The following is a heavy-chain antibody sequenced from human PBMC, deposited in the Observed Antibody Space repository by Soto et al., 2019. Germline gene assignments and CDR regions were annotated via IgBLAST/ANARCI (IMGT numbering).Heavy chain of an antibody. CDR1: GYTFTGYY. D-gene: IGHD5-18*01. Sequence: ASVKVSCKASGYTFTGYYMHSVRQAPGQGLEWIGWINPNRGGTNYAQKFQGWATRTRDTSISTAYMELSRLSSVTAADTAVYYCARGGTVDTAMVLIDDWGQGTLVTVSS. J-gene: IGHJ4*02. CDR3: ARGGTVDTAMVLIDD. V-gene: IGHV1-2*04. CDR2: INPNRGGT.